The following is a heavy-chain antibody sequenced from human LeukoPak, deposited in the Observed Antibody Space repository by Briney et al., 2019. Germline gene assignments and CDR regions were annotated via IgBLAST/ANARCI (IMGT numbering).Heavy chain of an antibody. CDR2: ICDGGSRT. D-gene: IGHD2-2*01. CDR1: GFSFSSYA. J-gene: IGHJ4*02. CDR3: ATLGSSCSSPNGYAYFDR. V-gene: IGHV3-23*01. Sequence: GGSLRLSCAASGFSFSSYAVSWVRQAPGGGLECVSGICDGGSRTYYADSVKGRFTISRDDSKNTLYLQMTSLTADDTAVYYRATLGSSCSSPNGYAYFDRRGRGTLVTVSS.